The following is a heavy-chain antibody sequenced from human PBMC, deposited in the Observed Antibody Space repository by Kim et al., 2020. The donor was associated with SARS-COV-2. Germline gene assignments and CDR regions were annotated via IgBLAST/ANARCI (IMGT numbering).Heavy chain of an antibody. CDR1: GDSISNDGYY. D-gene: IGHD3-10*01. CDR2: ICYSGST. CDR3: AKGPLGITLYRGVIISALDS. J-gene: IGHJ4*02. V-gene: IGHV4-31*03. Sequence: SETLSLTCTVSGDSISNDGYYWSWIRQRPGRGREWIGYICYSGSTYYMPSLKSRVSISIDTSKNHFSLKLASVTAADTVVYYCAKGPLGITLYRGVIISALDSWGQGLLVTVSS.